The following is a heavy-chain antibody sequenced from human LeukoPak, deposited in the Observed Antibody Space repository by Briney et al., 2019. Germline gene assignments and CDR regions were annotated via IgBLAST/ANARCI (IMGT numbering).Heavy chain of an antibody. CDR1: GGSISSYY. Sequence: SSETLSLTCTVSGGSISSYYWSWIRRPPGKGLEWIGYIYYSGSTNYNPSLKSRVTISVDTSKNQFSLKLSSVTAADTAVYYCARHPTDYYSLYYFDYWGQGTLVTVSS. CDR2: IYYSGST. CDR3: ARHPTDYYSLYYFDY. D-gene: IGHD3-22*01. J-gene: IGHJ4*02. V-gene: IGHV4-59*08.